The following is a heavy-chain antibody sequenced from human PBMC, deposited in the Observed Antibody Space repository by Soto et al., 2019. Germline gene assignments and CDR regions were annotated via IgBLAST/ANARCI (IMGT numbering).Heavy chain of an antibody. CDR1: GGSFSGYY. J-gene: IGHJ5*02. Sequence: QVQLQQWGAGLLKPSETLSLTCAVYGGSFSGYYWSWIRQPPGKGLEWIGEINHSGSTNYNPSLKSRVTISVDTSKNQFSLKLSSVTAADTAVYYCARSRLGTARWFDPWGQGTLVTVSS. V-gene: IGHV4-34*01. CDR2: INHSGST. D-gene: IGHD7-27*01. CDR3: ARSRLGTARWFDP.